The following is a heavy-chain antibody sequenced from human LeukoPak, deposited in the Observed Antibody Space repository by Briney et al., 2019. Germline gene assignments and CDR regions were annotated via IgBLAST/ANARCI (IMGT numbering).Heavy chain of an antibody. Sequence: PGGSLRLSCAASGFTFSSYEMNWVRQAPGKGLEWVSYISTAGDVIYYADSVKGRFTISRDNAKSSLYLQIKSLRAEDTAVYYCARAFDYWGQGTLVTVSS. CDR3: ARAFDY. CDR1: GFTFSSYE. V-gene: IGHV3-48*03. J-gene: IGHJ4*02. CDR2: ISTAGDVI.